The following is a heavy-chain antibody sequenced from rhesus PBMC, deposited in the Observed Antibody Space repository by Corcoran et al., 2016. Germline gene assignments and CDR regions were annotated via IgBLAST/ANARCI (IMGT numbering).Heavy chain of an antibody. Sequence: QVKLQESGPGVVKPSATLSLTCAVYGGSISDSYRWSWIGQPPGKGLEWIGYIDGSSTSTNYTPSLKSRVTNSKDTSKNQFSLKLSSVTAADTAVYYCARETFPSGYAVYYFDYWGQGVLVTVSS. J-gene: IGHJ4*01. D-gene: IGHD3-28*01. CDR3: ARETFPSGYAVYYFDY. CDR2: IDGSSTST. CDR1: GGSISDSYR. V-gene: IGHV4S10*01.